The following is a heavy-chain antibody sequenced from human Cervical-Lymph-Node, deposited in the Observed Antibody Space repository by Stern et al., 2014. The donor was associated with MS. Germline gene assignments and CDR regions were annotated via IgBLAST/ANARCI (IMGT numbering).Heavy chain of an antibody. CDR1: GFTFSNYG. V-gene: IGHV3-33*01. CDR3: ARDQAIGWCDY. J-gene: IGHJ4*02. D-gene: IGHD6-19*01. CDR2: IWYDGSNK. Sequence: VQLVESGGGVVQPGRSLRLSCAASGFTFSNYGMHWVRQAPGKGLEWVAIIWYDGSNKYYADSVKGRFTISRDNSKNTLYLQMNSLRAEDTAVYYCARDQAIGWCDYWGQGTLVTVSS.